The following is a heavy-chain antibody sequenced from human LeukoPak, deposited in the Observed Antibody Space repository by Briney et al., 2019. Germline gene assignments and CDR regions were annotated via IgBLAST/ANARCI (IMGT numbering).Heavy chain of an antibody. J-gene: IGHJ4*02. CDR3: ASYDYYGSGNPY. CDR2: IYYSGST. Sequence: PSETLSLTCTVSGGSISSYYWSWIRQPPGKGLEWIGYIYYSGSTNYNPSLKSRVTISVDTSKNQFSLKLSSVTAADTAVYYCASYDYYGSGNPYWGQGTLVTVSS. V-gene: IGHV4-59*01. CDR1: GGSISSYY. D-gene: IGHD3-10*01.